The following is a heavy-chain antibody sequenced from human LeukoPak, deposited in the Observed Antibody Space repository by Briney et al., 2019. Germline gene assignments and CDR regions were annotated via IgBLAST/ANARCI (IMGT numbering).Heavy chain of an antibody. CDR1: GFTFSSYW. D-gene: IGHD2-2*01. V-gene: IGHV3-74*01. J-gene: IGHJ4*02. Sequence: GGSLRLSCAASGFTFSSYWMHWVRQAPGKGLVWVSRINSDGSSTSYADSLKGRFTISRDDSKNTLYLQMNSLRAEDTAVYYCTRRRGNQQPIDYWGQGTLVTVSS. CDR3: TRRRGNQQPIDY. CDR2: INSDGSST.